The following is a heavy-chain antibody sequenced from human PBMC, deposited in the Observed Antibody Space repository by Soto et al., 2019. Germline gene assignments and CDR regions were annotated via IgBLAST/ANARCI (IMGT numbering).Heavy chain of an antibody. CDR2: IPYDGSNK. V-gene: IGHV3-30*18. CDR1: GFTFSSYG. J-gene: IGHJ6*02. Sequence: PGGSLRLSCAASGFTFSSYGMHWVRQAPGKGLEWVAVIPYDGSNKYYADSVKGRFTISRDNSKNTLYLQMNSLRAEDTAVYYCAKDFGWELCYYYGMDVWGQGTAVTVSS. D-gene: IGHD1-26*01. CDR3: AKDFGWELCYYYGMDV.